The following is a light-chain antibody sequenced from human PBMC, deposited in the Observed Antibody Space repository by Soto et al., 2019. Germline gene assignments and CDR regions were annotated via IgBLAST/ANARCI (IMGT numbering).Light chain of an antibody. CDR1: QTVSSSY. V-gene: IGKV3-20*01. J-gene: IGKJ4*01. Sequence: EIVLTQSPGTLSLSPGERATLSCRASQTVSSSYLAWFQQKPGQAPRLLIYGASYRATGIPDRFSGSGSGTDFTLTISRLEPEDFAVYYCQQYGTSPQLTFGAGTRVEV. CDR3: QQYGTSPQLT. CDR2: GAS.